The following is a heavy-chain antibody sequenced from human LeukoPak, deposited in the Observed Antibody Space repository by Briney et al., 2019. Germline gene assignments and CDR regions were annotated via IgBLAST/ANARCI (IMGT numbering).Heavy chain of an antibody. CDR2: IYTSGST. V-gene: IGHV4-4*07. CDR1: GGSISSYY. Sequence: SETLSLTCTVSGGSISSYYWSWIRQPAGKGLEWIGRIYTSGSTNYNPSLKSRVTMSVDTSKNQFSLKLSSVTAADTAVYYCAREANYCSGGSCYSVMVDYWGQGTLVTVSS. D-gene: IGHD2-15*01. J-gene: IGHJ4*02. CDR3: AREANYCSGGSCYSVMVDY.